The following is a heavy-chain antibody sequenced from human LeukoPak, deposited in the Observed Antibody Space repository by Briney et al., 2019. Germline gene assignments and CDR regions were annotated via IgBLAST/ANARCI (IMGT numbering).Heavy chain of an antibody. D-gene: IGHD3-10*01. CDR2: TSSDLNVK. CDR1: GIPFINAW. V-gene: IGHV3-30*03. CDR3: AREGYYGSGSPPSLYFDY. Sequence: PGGSLRLSCAVSGIPFINAWMTWVRQAPGKGLEWVAVTSSDLNVKLYADSVKGRFTISRDNSRSTLYLQMNSLRPEDTAIYYCAREGYYGSGSPPSLYFDYWGQGTLVTVSS. J-gene: IGHJ4*02.